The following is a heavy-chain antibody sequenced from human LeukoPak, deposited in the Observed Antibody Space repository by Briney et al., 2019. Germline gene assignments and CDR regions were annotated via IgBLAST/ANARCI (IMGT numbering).Heavy chain of an antibody. CDR1: RFTFGDYA. D-gene: IGHD3-22*01. V-gene: IGHV3-49*04. CDR3: NTYYYDSSGYYPEYYFDY. CDR2: IRGKAYGGTT. Sequence: GGSLGLSCTASRFTFGDYAMSWVRQAPGKGLEWVGFIRGKAYGGTTEYAASVKGRFTISRDDSKSIAYLQMNSLKTEDTAVYYCNTYYYDSSGYYPEYYFDYWGQGTLVTVSS. J-gene: IGHJ4*02.